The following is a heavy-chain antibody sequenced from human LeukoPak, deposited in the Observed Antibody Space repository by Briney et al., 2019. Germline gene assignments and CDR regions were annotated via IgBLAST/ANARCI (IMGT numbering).Heavy chain of an antibody. CDR3: ARDRYGIRRDYFDY. Sequence: GRSLRLSCAASGFSSSDYGMHWVRQAPGKGLEWVALIWYDGTNKYYVDSVKGRFTISRDNSKNTLYLQMNSLRADDTAVYYCARDRYGIRRDYFDYWGQGILVTVSS. V-gene: IGHV3-33*01. J-gene: IGHJ4*02. D-gene: IGHD1-14*01. CDR1: GFSSSDYG. CDR2: IWYDGTNK.